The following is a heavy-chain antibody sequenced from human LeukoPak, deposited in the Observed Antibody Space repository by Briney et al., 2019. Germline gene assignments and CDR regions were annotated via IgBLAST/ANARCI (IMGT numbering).Heavy chain of an antibody. V-gene: IGHV3-21*01. J-gene: IGHJ3*02. CDR3: ARDTSFPYNWNPPAFDI. CDR2: ISSSSSYI. Sequence: PGGSLRLSCAASGFTFSSYSMNWVRQAPGKGLEWVSSISSSSSYIYYADSVKGRFTISRDNAKNSLYLQMNSLRAEDTAVYYCARDTSFPYNWNPPAFDIWGQGTMVTVSS. CDR1: GFTFSSYS. D-gene: IGHD1-20*01.